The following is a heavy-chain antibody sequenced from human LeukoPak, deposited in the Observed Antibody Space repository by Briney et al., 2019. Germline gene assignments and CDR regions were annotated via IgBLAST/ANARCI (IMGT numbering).Heavy chain of an antibody. CDR2: IASDGSST. Sequence: GGSLRLSCAASGFTFSSYWMNWFRKAPGKGRVWVSRIASDGSSTTYADSVKGRFTISRDNAKNSLYLQMNSLRAEDTAIYYCTRVGYIDEGIDYWGQGTLVTVSS. CDR1: GFTFSSYW. J-gene: IGHJ4*02. D-gene: IGHD5-24*01. V-gene: IGHV3-74*01. CDR3: TRVGYIDEGIDY.